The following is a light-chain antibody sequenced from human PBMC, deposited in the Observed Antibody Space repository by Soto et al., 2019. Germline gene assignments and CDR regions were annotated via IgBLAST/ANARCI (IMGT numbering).Light chain of an antibody. CDR3: CSYAGSYTHVV. CDR2: DVS. V-gene: IGLV2-11*01. Sequence: QSALTQPRSVSGSPGQSVTISCTGTSSDVGGYNYVSWYQQHPGKAPKVMIYDVSKRPSGVPDRFSGSKSGNTASLTISGLQAEDAADYYCCSYAGSYTHVVFGGGTQLTVL. J-gene: IGLJ2*01. CDR1: SSDVGGYNY.